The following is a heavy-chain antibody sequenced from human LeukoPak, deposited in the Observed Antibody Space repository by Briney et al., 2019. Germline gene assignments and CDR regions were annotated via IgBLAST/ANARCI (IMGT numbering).Heavy chain of an antibody. CDR3: ARSTPDLSSXYAFDI. Sequence: GGSLRLSCAASGFTFSSYGMSWVRQAPGKGLEWVSAISGSGGSTYYADSVKGRFTISRDNSKNTLYLQMNSLRAEDTAVYYCARSTPDLSSXYAFDIXXQGTMVTVXS. J-gene: IGHJ3*02. CDR2: ISGSGGST. V-gene: IGHV3-23*01. CDR1: GFTFSSYG. D-gene: IGHD3-22*01.